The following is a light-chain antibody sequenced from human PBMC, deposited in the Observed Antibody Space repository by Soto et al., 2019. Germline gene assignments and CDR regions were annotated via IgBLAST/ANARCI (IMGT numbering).Light chain of an antibody. V-gene: IGKV3-11*01. Sequence: EFVVTQSPATLSLSPGERATLSCRASQSVSSYLAWYQQKPGQAPRLLIYDASNRATGIPARFSGSGSGTDFTLTISSLEPEDFAVYYCQHRSNWPPITFGQGTRLAIK. CDR3: QHRSNWPPIT. J-gene: IGKJ5*01. CDR2: DAS. CDR1: QSVSSY.